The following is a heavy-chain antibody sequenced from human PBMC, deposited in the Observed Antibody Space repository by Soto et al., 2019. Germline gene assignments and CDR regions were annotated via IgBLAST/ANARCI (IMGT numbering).Heavy chain of an antibody. V-gene: IGHV4-39*01. CDR1: GGSISSSSYY. CDR3: ARSFYDFWSGYYYYYYMDV. D-gene: IGHD3-3*01. Sequence: NPSETLSLTCTVSGGSISSSSYYWGWIRQPPGKGLEWIGSIYYSGSTYYNPSLKSRVTISVDTSKNQFSLKLSSVTAADTAVYYCARSFYDFWSGYYYYYYMDVWGKGTTVTVSS. J-gene: IGHJ6*03. CDR2: IYYSGST.